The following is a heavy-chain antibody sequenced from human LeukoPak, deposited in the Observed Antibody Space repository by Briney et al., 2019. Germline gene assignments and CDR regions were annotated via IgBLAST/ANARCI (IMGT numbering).Heavy chain of an antibody. CDR2: ISYDGSNK. D-gene: IGHD1-26*01. CDR3: ARIVGALDY. V-gene: IGHV3-30*03. CDR1: GFTFSSYG. Sequence: GGSLRLSCAASGFTFSSYGMHWVRQPPGKGLEWVAVISYDGSNKYYADSVKGRFTISRDNSKNTLYLQMNSLRAEDTAVYYCARIVGALDYWGQGTLVTVSS. J-gene: IGHJ4*02.